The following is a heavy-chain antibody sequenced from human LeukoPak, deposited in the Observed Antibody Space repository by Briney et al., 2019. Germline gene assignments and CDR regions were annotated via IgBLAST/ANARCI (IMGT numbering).Heavy chain of an antibody. CDR3: ARVPLATAGQGIDY. CDR2: ISSSSSTI. CDR1: GFTFSSYS. V-gene: IGHV3-48*01. Sequence: AGGSLRLSCAASGFTFSSYSMNGVRQAPGKGLEWVSYISSSSSTIYYADSVKGRFTISRDNAKNSLYLQMNSLRAEDTAVYYCARVPLATAGQGIDYWGQGTLVTVSS. J-gene: IGHJ4*02. D-gene: IGHD6-13*01.